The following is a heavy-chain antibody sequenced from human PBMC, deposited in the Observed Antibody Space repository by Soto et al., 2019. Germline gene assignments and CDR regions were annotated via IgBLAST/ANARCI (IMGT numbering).Heavy chain of an antibody. CDR1: GFTFSTYS. CDR2: ITYDGSSK. D-gene: IGHD5-12*01. CDR3: TREGNGYKYYFDY. Sequence: GGSLRLSCAASGFTFSTYSINWVRQAPGKGLEWVSMITYDGSSKYYADSVKGRFTISRDNSKNTMYLQMNSLRPEDTAVYYCTREGNGYKYYFDYWGQGTLVTVSS. V-gene: IGHV3-30*03. J-gene: IGHJ4*02.